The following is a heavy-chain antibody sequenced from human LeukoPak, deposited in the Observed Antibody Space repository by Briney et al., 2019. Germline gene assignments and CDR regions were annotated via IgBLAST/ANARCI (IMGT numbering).Heavy chain of an antibody. Sequence: SETLSLTCTVSGAGASINHYYWRWIRQPPGKGLEWIANIQYSGNTNSRPSLQSRVSTSIDTPNNQFSLKLTSVTAADTAVYYCARRMVTNAEDAFDIRGQGAVVTVSS. CDR3: ARRMVTNAEDAFDI. CDR2: IQYSGNT. CDR1: GAGASINHYY. D-gene: IGHD2-21*02. V-gene: IGHV4-59*08. J-gene: IGHJ3*02.